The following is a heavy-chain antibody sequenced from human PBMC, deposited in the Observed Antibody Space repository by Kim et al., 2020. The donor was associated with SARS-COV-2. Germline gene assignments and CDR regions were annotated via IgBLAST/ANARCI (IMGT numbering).Heavy chain of an antibody. V-gene: IGHV4-59*01. J-gene: IGHJ4*02. CDR3: ARAYPGYSCGFDY. Sequence: YNPSRQGRVTISVDTSKNPFSLTLGSVTAADTAVYYCARAYPGYSCGFDYWGQGTLVTVSS. D-gene: IGHD5-18*01.